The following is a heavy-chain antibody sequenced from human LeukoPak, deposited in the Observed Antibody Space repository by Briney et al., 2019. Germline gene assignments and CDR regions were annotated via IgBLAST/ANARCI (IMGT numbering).Heavy chain of an antibody. D-gene: IGHD4-17*01. V-gene: IGHV3-30*19. Sequence: GGSLRLSCAGSGFTFSSYGMHWVRQAPGKGLEWVAVISYDGSNKYYADSVKGRFTISRDNSKNTLYLQMNSLRAEDTAVYYCARGSHMTTVTTELFDYWGQGTLVTVSS. CDR3: ARGSHMTTVTTELFDY. CDR1: GFTFSSYG. J-gene: IGHJ4*02. CDR2: ISYDGSNK.